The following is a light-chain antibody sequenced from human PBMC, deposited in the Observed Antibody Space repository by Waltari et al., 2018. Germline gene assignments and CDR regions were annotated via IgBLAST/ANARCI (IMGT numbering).Light chain of an antibody. Sequence: DCEMTQYPDSLAVSLGERATLNCKSSPSVLLTSNHKNCLAWYQQKPGQPPKLLIYLASPRESGVPDRVSGSGSGTDFSLTISSLQAEDVAVYYCQQFYHSPPTFGGGTKVEIK. V-gene: IGKV4-1*01. CDR3: QQFYHSPPT. CDR2: LAS. CDR1: PSVLLTSNHKNC. J-gene: IGKJ4*01.